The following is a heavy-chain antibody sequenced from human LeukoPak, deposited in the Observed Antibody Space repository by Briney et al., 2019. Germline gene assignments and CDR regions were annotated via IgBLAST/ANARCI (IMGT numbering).Heavy chain of an antibody. CDR2: INHSGST. CDR1: GGSFSGYY. CDR3: ARGGVSSIVVVPAARKDYYYYGMDV. Sequence: PSETLSLTCAVYGGSFSGYYWSWIRQPPGKGLEWIGEINHSGSTNYNPSLKSRVTISVDTSKNQFSLKLSSVAAADTAVYYCARGGVSSIVVVPAARKDYYYYGMDVWGQGTTVTVSS. V-gene: IGHV4-34*01. D-gene: IGHD2-2*01. J-gene: IGHJ6*02.